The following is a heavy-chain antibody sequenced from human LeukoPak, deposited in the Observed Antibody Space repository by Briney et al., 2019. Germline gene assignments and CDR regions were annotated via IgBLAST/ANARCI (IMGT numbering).Heavy chain of an antibody. D-gene: IGHD6-6*01. J-gene: IGHJ5*02. CDR3: ARDGRQLVGYWFDP. CDR2: INPNSGGT. CDR1: GYTFTGYY. V-gene: IGHV1-2*06. Sequence: ASVKVSCKASGYTFTGYYMHWVRQAPGQGPEWKGRINPNSGGTNYAQKFQGRVTMTRDTSISTAYMELSRLRSDDTAVYYCARDGRQLVGYWFDPWGQGTLVTVSS.